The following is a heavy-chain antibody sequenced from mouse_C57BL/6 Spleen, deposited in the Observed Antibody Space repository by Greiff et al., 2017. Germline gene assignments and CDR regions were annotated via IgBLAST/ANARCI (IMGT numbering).Heavy chain of an antibody. CDR3: TSRAYYSNYEGYFDV. CDR1: GYTFTDYE. D-gene: IGHD2-5*01. J-gene: IGHJ1*03. V-gene: IGHV1-15*01. Sequence: QVQLQQSGAELVRPGASVTLSCKASGYTFTDYEMHWVKQTPVHGLEWIGAIDPETGGTAYNQKFKGKAILTADKSSSTAYMELRSLTSEDSAVYYCTSRAYYSNYEGYFDVWGTGTTVTGSS. CDR2: IDPETGGT.